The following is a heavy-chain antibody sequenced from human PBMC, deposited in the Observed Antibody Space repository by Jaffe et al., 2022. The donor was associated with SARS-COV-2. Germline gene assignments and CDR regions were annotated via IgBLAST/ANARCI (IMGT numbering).Heavy chain of an antibody. V-gene: IGHV3-74*01. Sequence: EVQLVESGGGLVQPGGSLRLSCAASGFTFSSYWMHWVRQAPGKGLVWVSRINSDGSSTSYADSVKGRFTISRDNAKNTLYLQMNSLRAEDTAVYYCARELWYYDSSGHPYWYFDLWGRGTLVTVSS. CDR2: INSDGSST. J-gene: IGHJ2*01. D-gene: IGHD3-22*01. CDR1: GFTFSSYW. CDR3: ARELWYYDSSGHPYWYFDL.